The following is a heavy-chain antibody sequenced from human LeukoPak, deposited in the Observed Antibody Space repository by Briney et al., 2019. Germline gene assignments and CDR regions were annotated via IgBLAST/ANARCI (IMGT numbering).Heavy chain of an antibody. CDR2: INSKNGGT. V-gene: IGHV1-2*02. CDR3: ARDRVTAMVTYWFDP. D-gene: IGHD5-18*01. Sequence: GASVKVSCKASGYTFTSYGISWVRQAPGQGLEWMGWINSKNGGTHDAQKFEGRVTISRDTSINTAYMELMRLTSDDTALYYCARDRVTAMVTYWFDPWGQGTLVTVSS. J-gene: IGHJ5*02. CDR1: GYTFTSYG.